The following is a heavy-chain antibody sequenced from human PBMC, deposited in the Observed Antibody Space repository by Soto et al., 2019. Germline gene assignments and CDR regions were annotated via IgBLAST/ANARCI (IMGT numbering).Heavy chain of an antibody. J-gene: IGHJ4*02. CDR3: ARQIYDSGTGPNFQYYFDS. V-gene: IGHV5-10-1*01. CDR1: GYSFAGYW. D-gene: IGHD6-13*01. Sequence: GESLKISCKGSGYSFAGYWITWVRQKPGKGLEWMGRIDPSDSQTYYSPSFRGHVTISATKSITTVFLQWSSLRASGTAMYYCARQIYDSGTGPNFQYYFDSWGQGTPVTVSS. CDR2: IDPSDSQT.